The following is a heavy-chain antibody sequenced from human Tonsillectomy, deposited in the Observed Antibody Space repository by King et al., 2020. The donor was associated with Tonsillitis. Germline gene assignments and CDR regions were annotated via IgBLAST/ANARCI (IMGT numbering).Heavy chain of an antibody. V-gene: IGHV3-48*01. CDR3: AKDDSSAWYSDY. CDR1: GFIFSDYS. J-gene: IGHJ4*02. D-gene: IGHD6-19*01. Sequence: VQLVESGGGLVQPGGSLRLSCAASGFIFSDYSMNLVRQAPGKWLEWVSYINSKSDSIYYADSVKGRFTISRENAKNSLYLQMNSLRGEDTAVYYCAKDDSSAWYSDYWGQGTPVTVSS. CDR2: INSKSDSI.